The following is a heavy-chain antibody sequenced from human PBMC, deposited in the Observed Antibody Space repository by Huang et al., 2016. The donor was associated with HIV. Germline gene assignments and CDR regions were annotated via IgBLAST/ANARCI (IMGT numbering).Heavy chain of an antibody. D-gene: IGHD3-22*01. CDR2: ISANKGDT. CDR1: GYTFTSFG. Sequence: VHLVQSGPEVKKPGASVKVSCKASGYTFTSFGISWVRQAPGQGLEWMGSISANKGDTNYAQKFRVRGTMTTDTSTRTAHMELRSLRSDDSAVYYCVVDDTSGYFSSDYWGQGTLVTVSS. J-gene: IGHJ4*02. V-gene: IGHV1-18*04. CDR3: VVDDTSGYFSSDY.